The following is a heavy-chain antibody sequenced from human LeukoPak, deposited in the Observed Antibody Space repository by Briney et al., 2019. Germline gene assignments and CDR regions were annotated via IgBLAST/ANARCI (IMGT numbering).Heavy chain of an antibody. D-gene: IGHD2-2*01. Sequence: QPGGSLRLSCAASGFTFSSYAMHWVRQAPGEGLEWVAVISYDGSNKYYADSVEGRFTISRDNSKNTLYLQMNSLRAEDTAVYYCARDIVVVPAAFGMSLAFDIWGQGTMVTVSS. J-gene: IGHJ3*02. CDR2: ISYDGSNK. CDR1: GFTFSSYA. V-gene: IGHV3-30-3*01. CDR3: ARDIVVVPAAFGMSLAFDI.